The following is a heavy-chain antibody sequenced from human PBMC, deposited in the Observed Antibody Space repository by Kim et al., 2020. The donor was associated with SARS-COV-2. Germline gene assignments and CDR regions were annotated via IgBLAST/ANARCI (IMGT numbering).Heavy chain of an antibody. CDR1: GFTFSSYA. CDR2: LTGSGGST. D-gene: IGHD1-1*01. Sequence: GGSLRLSCAASGFTFSSYAMIWVRQAPGKGLEWVSGLTGSGGSTNYADSVKGRFTISRDNSKDTLYLQMDSLRVEDTAVYYCAKGQQPVWGQGTTVTVSS. V-gene: IGHV3-23*01. CDR3: AKGQQPV. J-gene: IGHJ6*02.